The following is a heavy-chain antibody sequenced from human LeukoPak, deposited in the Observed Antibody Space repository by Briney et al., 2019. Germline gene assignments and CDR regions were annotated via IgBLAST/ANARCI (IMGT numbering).Heavy chain of an antibody. J-gene: IGHJ4*02. D-gene: IGHD5-18*01. CDR3: ARDNAAMVTDRFDY. CDR2: ISSSSTYI. Sequence: GGSLRLSCAASGFTFSTYTMNWVRQAPGKGLEWVSSISSSSTYIHYADSVKGRFTISRDDAKRSLYLHMNSLRAEDTAVYYCARDNAAMVTDRFDYWGQGTLVTVSS. CDR1: GFTFSTYT. V-gene: IGHV3-21*01.